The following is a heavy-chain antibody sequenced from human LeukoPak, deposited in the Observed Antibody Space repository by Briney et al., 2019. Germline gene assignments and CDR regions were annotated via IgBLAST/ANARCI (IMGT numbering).Heavy chain of an antibody. CDR1: GLTFSSYW. D-gene: IGHD4-11*01. CDR2: IKQDGSDK. J-gene: IGHJ3*02. CDR3: AILKTTVAHAGDTHGI. V-gene: IGHV3-7*01. Sequence: GGSLRLSCAASGLTFSSYWMSWVRQVPGKGLEWVANIKQDGSDKYYVDSVKGRFTISRDNAKNSLYLQMNSLRAEDTAMYYCAILKTTVAHAGDTHGIWGQGTMVTVSS.